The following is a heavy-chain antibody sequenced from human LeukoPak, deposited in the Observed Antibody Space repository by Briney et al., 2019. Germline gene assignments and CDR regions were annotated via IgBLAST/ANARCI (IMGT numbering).Heavy chain of an antibody. CDR2: IKQDGSEK. V-gene: IGHV3-7*01. J-gene: IGHJ6*02. D-gene: IGHD3-3*01. CDR3: AREQSADYYYYGMDV. Sequence: PGGSLRLSCAASGFTFSRYWMSWVRQAPGKGLEWVANIKQDGSEKYYVDSVKGRFTISRDNAKNSLYLQMNSLRAEDTAVYYCAREQSADYYYYGMDVWGQGTTVTVSS. CDR1: GFTFSRYW.